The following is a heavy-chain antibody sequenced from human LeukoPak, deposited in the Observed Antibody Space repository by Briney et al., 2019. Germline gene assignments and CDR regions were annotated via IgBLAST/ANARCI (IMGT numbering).Heavy chain of an antibody. V-gene: IGHV3-30*04. Sequence: GGSLRLSCAASGFTFSSYAMHWVRQASGKGLEWVAVISYDGSNKYYADSVKGRFTISRDNSKNTLYLQMNSLRAEDTAVYYCARDGVSCSSTSCYYYYYYMDVWGKGTTVTVSS. CDR2: ISYDGSNK. D-gene: IGHD2-2*01. J-gene: IGHJ6*03. CDR3: ARDGVSCSSTSCYYYYYYMDV. CDR1: GFTFSSYA.